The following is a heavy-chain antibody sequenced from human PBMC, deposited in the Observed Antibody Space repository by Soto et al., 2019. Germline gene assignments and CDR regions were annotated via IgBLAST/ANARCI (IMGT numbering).Heavy chain of an antibody. V-gene: IGHV4-39*01. CDR3: ASGKETIFGVVIRYYYYGMDV. D-gene: IGHD3-3*01. CDR1: GGSIRSSSYY. Sequence: SETLSLTCTVSGGSIRSSSYYWGWNRQPPGKGLEWIGSIYYSGSTYYNPSLKSRVTISADTSKNQFSLKLSSVTAADTAVYYCASGKETIFGVVIRYYYYGMDVWGQGTTVTVSS. CDR2: IYYSGST. J-gene: IGHJ6*02.